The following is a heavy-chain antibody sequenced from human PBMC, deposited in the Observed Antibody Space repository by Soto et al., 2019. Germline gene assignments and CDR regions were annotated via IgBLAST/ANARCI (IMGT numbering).Heavy chain of an antibody. D-gene: IGHD5-12*01. CDR3: ARRGYSDYDWRTFDL. CDR1: GYTFTDYW. V-gene: IGHV5-10-1*01. Sequence: GESLKISCKGSGYTFTDYWISWVRQMHGKGLEWMGRIDPDDSYTSYSPSFQGHVTISADKSIATAYLRWSSLKASDTAIYYCARRGYSDYDWRTFDLWGQGTMVTVSS. J-gene: IGHJ3*01. CDR2: IDPDDSYT.